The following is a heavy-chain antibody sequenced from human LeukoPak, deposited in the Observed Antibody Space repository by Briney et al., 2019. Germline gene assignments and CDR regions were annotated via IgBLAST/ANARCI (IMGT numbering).Heavy chain of an antibody. CDR2: INHSGST. V-gene: IGHV4-34*01. D-gene: IGHD3-9*01. CDR3: ARGGLRYFDWLPNYYYYGTDV. J-gene: IGHJ6*02. Sequence: SEALSLTCAVYGGSFSGYYWSWIRQPPGKGLEWIGEINHSGSTNYNPSLKSRVTISVDTSKNQFSLKLSSVTAADTAVYYCARGGLRYFDWLPNYYYYGTDVWGQGTTVTVSS. CDR1: GGSFSGYY.